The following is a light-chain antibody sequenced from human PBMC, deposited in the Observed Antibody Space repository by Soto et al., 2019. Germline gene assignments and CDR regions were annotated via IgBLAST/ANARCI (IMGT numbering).Light chain of an antibody. V-gene: IGLV2-14*02. J-gene: IGLJ2*01. Sequence: QSALTQPASVSGSPGQSITISCTGTSSDVGSYNLVSWYQQHPGKAPKLIIFEVNNRPSGVSHRFSGSKSGNTASLTISDLQGEDEADYYCSSYTTNNTVVFGGGTKLTVL. CDR3: SSYTTNNTVV. CDR2: EVN. CDR1: SSDVGSYNL.